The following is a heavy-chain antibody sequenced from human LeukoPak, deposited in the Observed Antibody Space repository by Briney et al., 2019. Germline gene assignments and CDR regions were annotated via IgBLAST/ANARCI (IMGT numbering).Heavy chain of an antibody. V-gene: IGHV3-21*04. CDR3: AKDGKTRNWNYFQAKPVY. CDR2: ITSSSSYI. Sequence: GGSLRLSCAASGFTFSSYSMNWVRQAPGKGLEWVSSITSSSSYIYYADSVKGRFSISRDISKNTLYLQMNSLSAEDTAIYYCAKDGKTRNWNYFQAKPVYWGQGTLVTVSS. CDR1: GFTFSSYS. D-gene: IGHD1-7*01. J-gene: IGHJ4*02.